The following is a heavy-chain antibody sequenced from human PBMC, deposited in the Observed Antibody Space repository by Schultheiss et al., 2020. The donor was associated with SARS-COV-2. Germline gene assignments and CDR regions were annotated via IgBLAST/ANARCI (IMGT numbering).Heavy chain of an antibody. D-gene: IGHD2-2*02. Sequence: SGPTLVKPTETLTLTCTVSGFSLSNARMGVSWIRQPPGKALEWLAHIFSNDEKSYSTSLKSRLTISKDTSKSQVVLTMTNMDPVDTATYYCARIQYCSSTSCYMGGYYYYMDVWGKGTTVTVSS. CDR3: ARIQYCSSTSCYMGGYYYYMDV. V-gene: IGHV2-26*01. CDR1: GFSLSNARMG. CDR2: IFSNDEK. J-gene: IGHJ6*03.